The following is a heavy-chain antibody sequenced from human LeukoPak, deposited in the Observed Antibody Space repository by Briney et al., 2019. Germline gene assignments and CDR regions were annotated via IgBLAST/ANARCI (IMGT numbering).Heavy chain of an antibody. D-gene: IGHD1-26*01. CDR1: GFTLSSYW. CDR2: IDTDERST. Sequence: GGSLRLSCAASGFTLSSYWMHWVRQAPGKGLVWVSRIDTDERSTNYADSVKGRFTISRDNSKSTLYLQMNSLRAEDTAVYYCAKALARGSYSSFDYWGQGTLVTVSS. V-gene: IGHV3-74*01. J-gene: IGHJ4*02. CDR3: AKALARGSYSSFDY.